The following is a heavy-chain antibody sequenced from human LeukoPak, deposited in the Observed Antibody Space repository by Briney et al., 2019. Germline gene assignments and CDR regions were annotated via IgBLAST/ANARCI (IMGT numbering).Heavy chain of an antibody. D-gene: IGHD3-10*01. CDR3: AKDIRRLLWFGELINYYYGMDV. Sequence: GGSLRLSCAASGFTFSSYGMHWVRQAPGKGLEWVAVISYDGSNKYYADSVKGRFTISRDNSKNTLYLQMNSLRAEDTAVYYCAKDIRRLLWFGELINYYYGMDVWGEGTTVTVSS. J-gene: IGHJ6*04. CDR2: ISYDGSNK. CDR1: GFTFSSYG. V-gene: IGHV3-30*18.